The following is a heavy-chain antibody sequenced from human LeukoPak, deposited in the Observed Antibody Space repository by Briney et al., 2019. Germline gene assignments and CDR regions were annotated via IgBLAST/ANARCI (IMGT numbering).Heavy chain of an antibody. J-gene: IGHJ4*02. D-gene: IGHD3-22*01. CDR3: ARVYYDSSGYYHFDY. CDR2: IIPIFGTA. CDR1: GGTFSSYA. Sequence: SVRVSCKASGGTFSSYAISWVRQAPGQGLEWMGGIIPIFGTANYAQKFQGRVTITADESTSTAYMELSSLRSEDTAVYYCARVYYDSSGYYHFDYWGQGTLVTVSS. V-gene: IGHV1-69*13.